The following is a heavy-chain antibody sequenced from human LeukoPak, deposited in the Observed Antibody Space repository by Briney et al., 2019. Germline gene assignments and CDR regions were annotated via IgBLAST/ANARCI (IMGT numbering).Heavy chain of an antibody. CDR2: IWYDGSNK. CDR1: GFTFSSYG. CDR3: ARGFYYDSSGAYY. J-gene: IGHJ4*02. V-gene: IGHV3-33*01. D-gene: IGHD3-22*01. Sequence: GGSLRLSCAASGFTFSSYGMHWVRQAPGKGLEWVAVIWYDGSNKYYADSVKGRSTISRDNSKNTLYLQMNSLRAEDTAVYYCARGFYYDSSGAYYWGQGTLVTVSS.